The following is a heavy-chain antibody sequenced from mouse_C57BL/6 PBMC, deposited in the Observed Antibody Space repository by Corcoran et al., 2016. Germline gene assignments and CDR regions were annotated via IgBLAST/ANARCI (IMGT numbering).Heavy chain of an antibody. Sequence: EVQLQQSGHARVKPGASVKISCKAPGYPCTDHYMNCVNKSHVKSLQWLGDINPNNGGTSYNQKFKGKATLTLDKSYSTAYMELRSLTSEDSAVYYCARPNYYGSSPFAYWGQGTLVTVS. CDR2: INPNNGGT. D-gene: IGHD1-1*01. J-gene: IGHJ3*01. CDR3: ARPNYYGSSPFAY. V-gene: IGHV1-26*01. CDR1: GYPCTDHY.